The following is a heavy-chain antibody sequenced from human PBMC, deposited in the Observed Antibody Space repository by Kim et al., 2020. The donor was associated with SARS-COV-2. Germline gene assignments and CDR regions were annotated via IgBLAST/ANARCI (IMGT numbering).Heavy chain of an antibody. Sequence: NYDPSLKSRVTMSVDTSKNQFSLKLSSVTAADTAVYYCARAGYSSGWYQPWGQGTLVTVSS. D-gene: IGHD6-19*01. J-gene: IGHJ5*02. V-gene: IGHV4-4*07. CDR3: ARAGYSSGWYQP.